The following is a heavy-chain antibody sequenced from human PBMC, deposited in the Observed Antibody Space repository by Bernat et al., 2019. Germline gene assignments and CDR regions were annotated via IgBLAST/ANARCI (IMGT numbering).Heavy chain of an antibody. Sequence: EVQLVESGGALVKPGGSLRLSCATSGFIFSNFWLSWVRQVPGKGLEWVGRIKSKSSGGTADYGAPMKGRFTISRDDSKNTLYLQMNSLKIEDTAVYYCTTGSSGGEDYWGQGTLVTVSS. V-gene: IGHV3-15*02. D-gene: IGHD3-16*01. CDR1: GFIFSNFW. CDR3: TTGSSGGEDY. J-gene: IGHJ4*02. CDR2: IKSKSSGGTA.